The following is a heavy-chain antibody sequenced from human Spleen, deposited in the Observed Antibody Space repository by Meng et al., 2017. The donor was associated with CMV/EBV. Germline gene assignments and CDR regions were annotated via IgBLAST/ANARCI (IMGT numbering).Heavy chain of an antibody. J-gene: IGHJ6*02. Sequence: GESLKISCAASGFTFSSYSMNWVRQAPGKGLEWVSGINWNGGSTGYADSVKGRFTISRDNAKNSLYLQMNSLRAEDTALYYCAREVLTGTTSGLGYYYGMDVWGQGTTVTVSS. V-gene: IGHV3-20*04. D-gene: IGHD1-7*01. CDR3: AREVLTGTTSGLGYYYGMDV. CDR1: GFTFSSYS. CDR2: INWNGGST.